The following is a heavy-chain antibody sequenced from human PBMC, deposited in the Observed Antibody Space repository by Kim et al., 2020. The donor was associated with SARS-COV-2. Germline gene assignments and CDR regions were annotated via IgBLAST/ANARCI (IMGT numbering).Heavy chain of an antibody. V-gene: IGHV1-69*01. CDR3: ARGVEYGYSYGADY. Sequence: AQKFQGRVTITADESTSTAYMELSSLRSEDTAVYYCARGVEYGYSYGADYWGQGTLVTVSS. D-gene: IGHD5-18*01. J-gene: IGHJ4*02.